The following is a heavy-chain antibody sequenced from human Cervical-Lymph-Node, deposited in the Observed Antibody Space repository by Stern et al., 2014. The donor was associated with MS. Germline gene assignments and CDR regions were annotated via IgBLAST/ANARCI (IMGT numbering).Heavy chain of an antibody. CDR1: GFTFDSYS. V-gene: IGHV3-74*02. J-gene: IGHJ4*02. D-gene: IGHD6-13*01. Sequence: ELQLVESGGGLVQPGGSLRLSCAASGFTFDSYSMHWVRHVPGKGLVCVSRINTDGSSPRYADSVKGRFTISRDNAKNMLYLEMNSLRAEDTAVYYCSGSNWYFFDYWGQGTLVTVSS. CDR3: SGSNWYFFDY. CDR2: INTDGSSP.